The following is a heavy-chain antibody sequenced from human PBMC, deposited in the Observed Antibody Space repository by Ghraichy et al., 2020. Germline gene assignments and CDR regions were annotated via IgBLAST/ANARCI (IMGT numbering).Heavy chain of an antibody. CDR3: VTDPLSPTNRPMS. D-gene: IGHD2-8*01. CDR2: ISKSGSVI. J-gene: IGHJ5*02. CDR1: EFTFSTYS. Sequence: GGSLRLSCTASEFTFSTYSMNWVRQAPGKGPEWISYISKSGSVIYYADSVRGRFTMSRDNAKNSLYLQMNSLRDEDTATYYCVTDPLSPTNRPMSWGQGTPVTVSS. V-gene: IGHV3-48*02.